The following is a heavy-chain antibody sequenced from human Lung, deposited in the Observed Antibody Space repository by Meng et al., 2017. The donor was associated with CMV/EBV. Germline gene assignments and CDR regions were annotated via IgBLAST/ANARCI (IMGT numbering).Heavy chain of an antibody. CDR2: INHGGNT. V-gene: IGHV4-34*01. Sequence: ALSLTCGFFCGFFTGYGWTWIRQFPGKGLEWIGHINHGGNTNYNPSLKRRLTLSIDTSKNQFSLRLSSVTATDTAIYYCGRGRKPDYWGQGTLVTVSS. CDR3: GRGRKPDY. CDR1: CGFFTGYG. J-gene: IGHJ4*02.